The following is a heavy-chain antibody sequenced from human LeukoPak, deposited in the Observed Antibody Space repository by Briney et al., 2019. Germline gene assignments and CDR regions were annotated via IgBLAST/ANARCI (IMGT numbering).Heavy chain of an antibody. Sequence: PSETLSLTCTVSGGSISSYYWSWLRQPPGKGLEWIGYIYYSGSTNYNPSLKSRVTISVDTSKNQFSLKLSSVTAADTAVYYCARDSSYGLYYFDYWGQGTLVTVSS. J-gene: IGHJ4*02. CDR3: ARDSSYGLYYFDY. CDR1: GGSISSYY. D-gene: IGHD3-10*01. V-gene: IGHV4-59*01. CDR2: IYYSGST.